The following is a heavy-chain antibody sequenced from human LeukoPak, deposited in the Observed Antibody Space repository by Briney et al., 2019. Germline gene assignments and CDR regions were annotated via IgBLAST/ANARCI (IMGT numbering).Heavy chain of an antibody. Sequence: GGSLRLSCIASGFNMSDYWMSWVRQAPGKGLEWVANIKQDGSEIYSGDSLKGRFTISRDNAKNSLYLQMNSLRGEDTAVYYCARDIDWLDCWGQGTLVTVSS. J-gene: IGHJ5*01. CDR3: ARDIDWLDC. D-gene: IGHD2-15*01. CDR2: IKQDGSEI. CDR1: GFNMSDYW. V-gene: IGHV3-7*01.